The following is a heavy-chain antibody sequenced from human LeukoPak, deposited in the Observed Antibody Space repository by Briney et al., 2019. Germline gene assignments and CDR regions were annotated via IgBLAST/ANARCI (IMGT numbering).Heavy chain of an antibody. CDR2: IDSSGIGT. V-gene: IGHV3-74*01. CDR1: GFTFYSYW. D-gene: IGHD6-13*01. CDR3: AKAHSSSWYSYFDY. Sequence: GGSLRLSCTASGFTFYSYWMHWARQTPGKGLVWVSRIDSSGIGTSYADSVKGRFTISRDNAKNTLYLQMNSLRAEDMALYYCAKAHSSSWYSYFDYWGQGTLVTVSS. J-gene: IGHJ4*02.